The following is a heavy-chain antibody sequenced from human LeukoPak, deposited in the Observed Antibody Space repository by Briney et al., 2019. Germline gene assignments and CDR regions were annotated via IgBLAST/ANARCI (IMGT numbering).Heavy chain of an antibody. CDR2: IYGSTTT. CDR1: GFTVSTNY. V-gene: IGHV3-53*01. Sequence: PGGSLRLSCAASGFTVSTNYMNWVRQAPGKGLEWVSLIYGSTTTNYADSVKGRFTISRDDSKNTLYLQMNSLRAEDTAVYYCARESAAAGTDYWGQGTLVTVSS. D-gene: IGHD6-13*01. J-gene: IGHJ4*02. CDR3: ARESAAAGTDY.